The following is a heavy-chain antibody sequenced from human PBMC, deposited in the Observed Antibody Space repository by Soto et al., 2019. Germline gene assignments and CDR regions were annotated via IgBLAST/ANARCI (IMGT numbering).Heavy chain of an antibody. J-gene: IGHJ1*01. V-gene: IGHV4-39*01. Sequence: QLQLQESGPGLVKPSETLSLTCTVSGGSIRSSSYYWGWIRQPPGKGLEWIASIYYSGNTFYNPSLQSRVTISVDTSKNQFSLKLTSVTAADTAVYYCARHDFYDGSGYYSHFHHWGQGTLVTVSS. D-gene: IGHD3-22*01. CDR2: IYYSGNT. CDR1: GGSIRSSSYY. CDR3: ARHDFYDGSGYYSHFHH.